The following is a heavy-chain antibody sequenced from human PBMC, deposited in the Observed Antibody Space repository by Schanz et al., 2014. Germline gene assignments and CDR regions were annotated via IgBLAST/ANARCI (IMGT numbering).Heavy chain of an antibody. V-gene: IGHV1-2*02. J-gene: IGHJ6*02. D-gene: IGHD6-13*01. CDR1: GYTFTDYY. CDR2: ISANSGGT. CDR3: ARDGHSSNWRSYFFYGLDV. Sequence: QVQLVQSGAEVKKPGSSVKVSCKASGYTFTDYYIHWVRQAPGQGLEWMGWISANSGGTNYAQNFQGRVTMTWDTSTSTAYMELRRLRSDDTAIYYCARDGHSSNWRSYFFYGLDVWGQGTTVTVSS.